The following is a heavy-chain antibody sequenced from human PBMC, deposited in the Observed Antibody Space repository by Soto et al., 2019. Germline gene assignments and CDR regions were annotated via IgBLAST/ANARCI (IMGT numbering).Heavy chain of an antibody. CDR3: ARYKSNYYYGMDV. CDR1: GGSISSHF. J-gene: IGHJ6*02. V-gene: IGHV4-59*11. CDR2: IYYSGIT. Sequence: QVQLQESGPGLLKPSETLSLTCSVSGGSISSHFWSWFRQPPGKGLEWIGYIYYSGITNYNPSLKSRVTISVDTSKNQFSLKLSSVTAADTAVYYCARYKSNYYYGMDVWGQGTTVTVSS. D-gene: IGHD1-20*01.